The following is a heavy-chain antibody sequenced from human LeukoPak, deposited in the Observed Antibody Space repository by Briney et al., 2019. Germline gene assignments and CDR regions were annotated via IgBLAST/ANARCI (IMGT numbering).Heavy chain of an antibody. CDR2: ISYDGSNK. CDR3: AKALGPSGYSSSWLFDY. CDR1: GFTFSSHG. Sequence: GGSLRLSCAASGFTFSSHGMHWVRQAPGKGLEWVAVISYDGSNKYYADSVKGRFTISRDNSKNTLYLQMNSLRAEDTAVYYCAKALGPSGYSSSWLFDYWGQGTLVTVSS. V-gene: IGHV3-30*18. J-gene: IGHJ4*02. D-gene: IGHD6-13*01.